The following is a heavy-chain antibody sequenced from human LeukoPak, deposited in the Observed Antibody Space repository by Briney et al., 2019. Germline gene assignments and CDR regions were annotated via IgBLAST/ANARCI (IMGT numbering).Heavy chain of an antibody. CDR1: GFTFSSYW. CDR3: ASAHDGDYEGFANLNF. J-gene: IGHJ4*02. CDR2: IKQDGSER. Sequence: PGGSPRLSCAASGFTFSSYWMSWVRQAPGKGLEWVANIKQDGSERYYVDSVKGRFTIYRDNAKNSLYLQMNSLRAEDTAVYYCASAHDGDYEGFANLNFWGQGTLVTVSS. D-gene: IGHD4-17*01. V-gene: IGHV3-7*01.